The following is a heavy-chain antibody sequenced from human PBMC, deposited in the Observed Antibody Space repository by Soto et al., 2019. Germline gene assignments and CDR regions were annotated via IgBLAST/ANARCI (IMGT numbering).Heavy chain of an antibody. CDR3: ARGRGRVLWFGACRMDV. Sequence: PSETLSLTCAVYGGSFSGYYWSWIRQPPGKGLEWIGEINHSGSTNYNPSLKSRVTISVDTSKNQFSLKRSSVAAADTAVYYCARGRGRVLWFGACRMDVWGQGTTVTVS. D-gene: IGHD3-10*01. V-gene: IGHV4-34*01. CDR2: INHSGST. CDR1: GGSFSGYY. J-gene: IGHJ6*02.